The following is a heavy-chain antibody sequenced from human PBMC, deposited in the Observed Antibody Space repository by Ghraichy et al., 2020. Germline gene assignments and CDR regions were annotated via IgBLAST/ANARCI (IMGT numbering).Heavy chain of an antibody. CDR2: INPNSGGT. J-gene: IGHJ5*02. Sequence: ASVKVSCKASGYTFTGYYMHWVRQAPGQGLEWMGRINPNSGGTNYAQKFQGRVTMTRDTSISTAYMELSRLRSDDTAVYYCARLSGGGVFGQQLVREGRRWFDPWGQGTLVTVSS. D-gene: IGHD6-13*01. CDR1: GYTFTGYY. CDR3: ARLSGGGVFGQQLVREGRRWFDP. V-gene: IGHV1-2*06.